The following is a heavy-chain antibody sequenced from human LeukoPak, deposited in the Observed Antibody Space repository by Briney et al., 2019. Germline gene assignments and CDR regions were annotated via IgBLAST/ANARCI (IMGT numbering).Heavy chain of an antibody. V-gene: IGHV3-7*01. D-gene: IGHD3-10*01. CDR2: INQDGSAK. CDR3: ARGTGVDY. J-gene: IGHJ4*02. CDR1: GFTFTTFW. Sequence: GGSLRLSCAASGFTFTTFWMSWVCQAPGKGLEWVANINQDGSAKRYVDSVKGRFTITRDNAKNSLDLQMNSLRVEDTAVYYCARGTGVDYWGQGTLVSVSS.